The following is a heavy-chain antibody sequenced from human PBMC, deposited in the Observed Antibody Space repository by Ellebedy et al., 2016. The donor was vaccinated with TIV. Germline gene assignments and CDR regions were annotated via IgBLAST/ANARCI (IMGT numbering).Heavy chain of an antibody. V-gene: IGHV4-39*07. CDR2: IYDSGRT. D-gene: IGHD3-10*01. CDR1: GGSISGTYTSYY. CDR3: ARDLGSGRYPGH. J-gene: IGHJ4*02. Sequence: SETLSLTXNVSGGSISGTYTSYYWGWIRQPPGKGLEWIGSIYDSGRTHYNPSLKSRVTMSIDESKNGFSLKLTSVTAADTAVYYCARDLGSGRYPGHWGQGTPVTVSS.